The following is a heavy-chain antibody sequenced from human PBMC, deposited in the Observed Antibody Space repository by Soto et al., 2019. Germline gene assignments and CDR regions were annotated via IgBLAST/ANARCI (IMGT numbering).Heavy chain of an antibody. J-gene: IGHJ6*02. V-gene: IGHV4-4*02. D-gene: IGHD6-13*01. CDR3: ALLSSSWYDGENYYYYYGMDV. CDR1: CGSISSSNW. CDR2: IYHSGRT. Sequence: SETLSLTCAVSCGSISSSNWWSWVRQPPGKGLEWIGEIYHSGRTNYNPSLKSRVTISVDKSKNQFSLKLSSVTAADTAVYYCALLSSSWYDGENYYYYYGMDVWGQGTTVTVSS.